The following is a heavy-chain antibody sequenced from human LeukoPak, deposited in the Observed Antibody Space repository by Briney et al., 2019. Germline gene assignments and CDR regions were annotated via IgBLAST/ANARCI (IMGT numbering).Heavy chain of an antibody. CDR3: ARGPYSYDSSGAFDI. CDR1: GDSISSGDYY. Sequence: SETLSLTCTVSGDSISSGDYYWSWIRQPAGKGLEWIGRISSSGSTNYNPSLKSRVTISVDTSKNQFSLKLGSVTAADTAVYFCARGPYSYDSSGAFDIWGQGTMVTVSS. CDR2: ISSSGST. D-gene: IGHD3-22*01. J-gene: IGHJ3*02. V-gene: IGHV4-61*02.